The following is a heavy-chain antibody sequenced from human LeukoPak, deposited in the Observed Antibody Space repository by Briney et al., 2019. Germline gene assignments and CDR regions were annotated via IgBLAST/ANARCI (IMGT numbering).Heavy chain of an antibody. CDR1: AITFSTYA. CDR2: ISGGAGST. Sequence: PGGSLRLSCAASAITFSTYAMSWVRQAPGKGLECVSVISGGAGSTYYADSVKGRFTISRDNSKNTLYLQMNSLRAEDTAVYYCARDPDYYDSSGSHHAFDIWGQGTMVTVSS. D-gene: IGHD3-22*01. CDR3: ARDPDYYDSSGSHHAFDI. V-gene: IGHV3-23*01. J-gene: IGHJ3*02.